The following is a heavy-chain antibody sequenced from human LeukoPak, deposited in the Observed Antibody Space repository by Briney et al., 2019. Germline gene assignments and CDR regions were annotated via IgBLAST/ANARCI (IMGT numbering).Heavy chain of an antibody. CDR3: ARQAKGVLDY. CDR2: INHSGST. CDR1: GGSFSGYY. D-gene: IGHD1-1*01. V-gene: IGHV4-34*01. Sequence: SETLSLTCAVHGGSFSGYYWSWIRQPPGKGLEWIGEINHSGSTNYNPSLKSRVTISVDTSKNQFSLKLSSVTAADTAVYYCARQAKGVLDYWGQGTLVTVSS. J-gene: IGHJ4*02.